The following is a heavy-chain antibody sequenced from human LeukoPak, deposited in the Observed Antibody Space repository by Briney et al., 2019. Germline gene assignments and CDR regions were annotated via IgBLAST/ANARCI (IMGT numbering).Heavy chain of an antibody. CDR1: GFTFSSYE. J-gene: IGHJ4*02. CDR2: ISSHGDIK. Sequence: PGGSLRLSCAASGFTFSSYEMNWVRQAPGKGLECVSYISSHGDIKYYADSVKGRFTISRDNARNSLVLQMDSLRAEDTAVYYCAKLGGSSQHFDYWGQGTLVTVSS. CDR3: AKLGGSSQHFDY. V-gene: IGHV3-48*03. D-gene: IGHD1-26*01.